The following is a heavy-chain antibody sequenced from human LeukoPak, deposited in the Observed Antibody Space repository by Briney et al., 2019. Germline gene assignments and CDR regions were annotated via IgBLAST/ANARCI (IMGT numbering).Heavy chain of an antibody. V-gene: IGHV3-7*03. J-gene: IGHJ4*02. CDR2: IKQDGSEK. CDR1: GFTFSSYW. CDR3: ARDKGSDEGSKFDY. Sequence: GGSLRLSCAASGFTFSSYWMSWVRQVPGRGLEWVANIKQDGSEKYYVDSVKGRFTISRDNAKNSLYLQMNSLRAEDTAVFFCARDKGSDEGSKFDYWGQGPLVTVSS.